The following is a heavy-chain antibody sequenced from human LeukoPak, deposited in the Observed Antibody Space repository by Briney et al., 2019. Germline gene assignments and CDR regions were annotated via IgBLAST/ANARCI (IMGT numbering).Heavy chain of an antibody. Sequence: GGSLRLSCAASGFTFSSYSMNWVRQAPGKGLEWVSTISGGGGSTYYADSVKGRFTISRDNSKNTLYLQVNSLRAEDTAVYYCAKGGKWDVTPFDYWGQGTLVTVPS. CDR2: ISGGGGST. CDR3: AKGGKWDVTPFDY. V-gene: IGHV3-23*01. J-gene: IGHJ4*02. D-gene: IGHD1-26*01. CDR1: GFTFSSYS.